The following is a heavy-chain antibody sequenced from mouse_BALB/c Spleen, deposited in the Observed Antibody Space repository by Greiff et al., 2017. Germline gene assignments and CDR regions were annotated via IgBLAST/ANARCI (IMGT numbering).Heavy chain of an antibody. CDR2: IYPGNSDT. V-gene: IGHV1-5*01. D-gene: IGHD2-3*01. Sequence: EVQGVESGTVLARPGASVKMSCKASGYSFTSYWMHWVKQRPGQGLEWIGAIYPGNSDTSYNQKFKGKAKLTAVTSASTAYMELSSLTNEDSAVYYCTRSRLLYYAMDYWGQGTSVTVSS. CDR1: GYSFTSYW. J-gene: IGHJ4*01. CDR3: TRSRLLYYAMDY.